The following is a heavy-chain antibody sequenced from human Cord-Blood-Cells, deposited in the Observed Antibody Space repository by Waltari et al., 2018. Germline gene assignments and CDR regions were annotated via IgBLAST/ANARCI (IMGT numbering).Heavy chain of an antibody. J-gene: IGHJ3*02. V-gene: IGHV5-51*01. D-gene: IGHD5-12*01. CDR3: ARRMGYSGYDDAFDI. CDR1: GYSFTSYW. Sequence: EVQLVQSGAEVKKPGESLKISCKGSGYSFTSYWIGWLRQMPGKGLEWMGIIYPGDSDTRYSPSFQGQVTISADKSISTAYLQWSSLKASDTAMYYCARRMGYSGYDDAFDIWGQGTMVTVSS. CDR2: IYPGDSDT.